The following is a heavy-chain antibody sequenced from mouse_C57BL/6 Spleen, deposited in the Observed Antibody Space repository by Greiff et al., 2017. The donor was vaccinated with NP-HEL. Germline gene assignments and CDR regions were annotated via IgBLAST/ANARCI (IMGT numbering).Heavy chain of an antibody. CDR1: GYTFTSSW. CDR3: ARGGLRPFAY. CDR2: IYPGSGST. V-gene: IGHV1-55*01. J-gene: IGHJ3*01. Sequence: QVQLKQPGAELVKPGASVKMSCKASGYTFTSSWITWVKQRPGQGLEWIGDIYPGSGSTNYNEKFKSKATLTVDTSSSTAYMQLSSLTSEDSAVYYCARGGLRPFAYWGQGTLVTVSA. D-gene: IGHD3-2*02.